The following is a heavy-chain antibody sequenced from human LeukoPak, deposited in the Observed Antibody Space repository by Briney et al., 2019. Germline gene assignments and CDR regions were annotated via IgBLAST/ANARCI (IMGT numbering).Heavy chain of an antibody. V-gene: IGHV1-69*01. CDR1: GGTFSSYA. D-gene: IGHD2-15*01. CDR3: ATGSLPPYCSGGSWFSPYYYGMDV. Sequence: GASVKVSCKASGGTFSSYAISWVRQAPGQGLEWMGGIIPIFGTANYAQKFQGRVTITADESTSTAYMEQSSLRSEDTAVYYCATGSLPPYCSGGSWFSPYYYGMDVWGQGTTVTVSS. CDR2: IIPIFGTA. J-gene: IGHJ6*02.